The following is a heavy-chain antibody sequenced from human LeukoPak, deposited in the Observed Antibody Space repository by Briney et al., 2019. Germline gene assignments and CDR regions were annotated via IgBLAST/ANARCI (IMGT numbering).Heavy chain of an antibody. V-gene: IGHV4-34*01. Sequence: SETLSLTCAVHGGSFSGYYWSWIRQPPGKGLEWIGEINHSGSTNYNPSLKSRVTISVDTSKNQFSLKLSSVTAADTAVYYCAREQRELGYWGQGTLVTVSS. CDR3: AREQRELGY. CDR2: INHSGST. CDR1: GGSFSGYY. D-gene: IGHD7-27*01. J-gene: IGHJ4*02.